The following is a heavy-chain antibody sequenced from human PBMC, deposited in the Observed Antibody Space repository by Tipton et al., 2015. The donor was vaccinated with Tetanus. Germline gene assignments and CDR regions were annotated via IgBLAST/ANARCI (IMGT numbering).Heavy chain of an antibody. J-gene: IGHJ4*02. V-gene: IGHV4-61*01. CDR2: IYYSGST. CDR3: ARGGIAAAGGGLDY. Sequence: TLSLTCTVSGGSVSSGNYFWTWIRQSPGTGLEWIGYIYYSGSTNYNPSLKSRVTISVDTSKNQFSLKLSSVTAADTAVYYCARGGIAAAGGGLDYWGQGTLVTVSS. D-gene: IGHD6-13*01. CDR1: GGSVSSGNYF.